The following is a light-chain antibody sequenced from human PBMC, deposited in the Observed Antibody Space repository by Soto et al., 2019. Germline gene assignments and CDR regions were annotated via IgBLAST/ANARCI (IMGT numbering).Light chain of an antibody. CDR2: GAS. CDR3: QQYGSSPRT. V-gene: IGKV3-20*01. Sequence: EIVLTHSPGTLSLSPGERATLSCRASQSLSNNYLAWYQQKPGQAPRLVIYGASSRATGIPDRFSASGSGTDFTLTISRLEPEDFAVYYCQQYGSSPRTFGQGTKVDIK. J-gene: IGKJ1*01. CDR1: QSLSNNY.